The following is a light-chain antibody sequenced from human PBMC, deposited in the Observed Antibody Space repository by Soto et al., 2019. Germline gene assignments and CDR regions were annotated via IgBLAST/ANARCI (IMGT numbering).Light chain of an antibody. J-gene: IGLJ3*02. CDR3: QSYESSLSGWV. V-gene: IGLV1-40*01. Sequence: QSLLTQPGSVSGAPGQRVTISCTGGSSNIGAGYDVHWYQQLPGTAPKLLIYGDVNRPSGVPDRFSGSKSGTSASLAITGLEAADETDYYCQSYESSLSGWVFGGGTKLTVL. CDR1: SSNIGAGYD. CDR2: GDV.